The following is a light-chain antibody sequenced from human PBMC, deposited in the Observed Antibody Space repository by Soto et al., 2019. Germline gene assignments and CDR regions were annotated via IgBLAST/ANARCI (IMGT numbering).Light chain of an antibody. Sequence: DIQMTQSPSSLSASVGDRVTITCRASQSISRYLNWYQQKPGKAPKLLIQGAYPLKSGAPSRFSGHGSGTNFTLTISSLQPEDFATYYCQHYNSYSEAFGQGTKVELK. J-gene: IGKJ1*01. CDR2: GAY. CDR3: QHYNSYSEA. CDR1: QSISRY. V-gene: IGKV1-39*01.